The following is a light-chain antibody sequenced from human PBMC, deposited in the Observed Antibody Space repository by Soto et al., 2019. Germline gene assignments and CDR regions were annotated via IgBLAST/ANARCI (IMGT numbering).Light chain of an antibody. CDR1: QSVNIY. CDR2: GAT. J-gene: IGKJ4*01. Sequence: EIVMTQSPATLSVSPGERATLSSRASQSVNIYLAWYQQKPGQAPRLLIFGATYRATGIPARFSGSGSGTEFNLTISSLQSEDFGVYFCQQYDDWLRLTFGGGTKVEIK. CDR3: QQYDDWLRLT. V-gene: IGKV3D-15*01.